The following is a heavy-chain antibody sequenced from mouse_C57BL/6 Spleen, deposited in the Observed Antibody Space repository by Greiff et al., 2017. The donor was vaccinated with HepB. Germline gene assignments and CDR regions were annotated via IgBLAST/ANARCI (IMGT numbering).Heavy chain of an antibody. CDR1: GFTFSDYY. V-gene: IGHV5-16*01. J-gene: IGHJ2*01. CDR3: ARGGLRDYFDY. CDR2: INYDGSST. Sequence: EVKLVESEGGLVQPGSSMKLSCTASGFTFSDYYMAWVRQVPEKGLEWVANINYDGSSTYYLDSLKSRFIISRDNAKNILYLQMSSLKSEDTATYYCARGGLRDYFDYWGQGTTLTVSS. D-gene: IGHD2-4*01.